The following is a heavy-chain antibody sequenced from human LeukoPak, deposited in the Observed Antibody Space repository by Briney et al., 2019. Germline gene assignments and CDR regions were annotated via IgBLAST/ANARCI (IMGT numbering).Heavy chain of an antibody. CDR1: GYSFPSHW. CDR3: ARRNGNYFDY. Sequence: GESLKIPCQVSGYSFPSHWIGWVRQVPGKGLEWMGFIYPGDSNTRYSPSFQGQVTISVDKSISTAYLQWGSLKASDTAMYYCARRNGNYFDYWGQGSLVSVSS. CDR2: IYPGDSNT. J-gene: IGHJ4*02. D-gene: IGHD4-11*01. V-gene: IGHV5-51*01.